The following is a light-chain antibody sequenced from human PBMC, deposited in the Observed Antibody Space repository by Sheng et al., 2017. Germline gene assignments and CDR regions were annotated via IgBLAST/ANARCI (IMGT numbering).Light chain of an antibody. J-gene: IGLJ3*02. CDR3: CSYAGSNPVV. CDR2: EVS. CDR1: VMLGLIT. V-gene: IGLV2-23*02. Sequence: QSALTQPCLRVSGLLDSRSPSPALVVMLGLITLSPGTNNTQAKPPNSMIYEVSKRPSGVSTRFSGSKSGNTASLTISGLQAEDEADYSCCSYAGSNPVVFGGGTKLTVL.